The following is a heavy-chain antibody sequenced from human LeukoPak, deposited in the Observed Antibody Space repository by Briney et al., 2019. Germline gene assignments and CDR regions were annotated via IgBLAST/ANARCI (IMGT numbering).Heavy chain of an antibody. V-gene: IGHV3-53*01. CDR1: GFTVSSNY. J-gene: IGHJ4*02. D-gene: IGHD6-13*01. CDR2: IYSGGLT. Sequence: GGSLRLSCAASGFTVSSNYMSWVRQAPGKGLEWASVIYSGGLTYHADSVRGRFTISRDNPKNTVYLQMNRLRVEDTAVYYCASGVSGAFDYWGQGILVTVSS. CDR3: ASGVSGAFDY.